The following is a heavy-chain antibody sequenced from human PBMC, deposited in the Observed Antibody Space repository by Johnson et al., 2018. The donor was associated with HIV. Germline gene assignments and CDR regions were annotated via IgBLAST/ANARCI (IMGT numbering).Heavy chain of an antibody. CDR2: ISYDGSNK. CDR3: AKLTRLDAFDI. J-gene: IGHJ3*02. CDR1: GFTFSNYA. D-gene: IGHD6-25*01. V-gene: IGHV3-30-3*02. Sequence: QVQLVESGGGVVQPGGSLRLSCAASGFTFSNYAMYWVRQAPGKGLEWVAAISYDGSNKYYADSVKDRFTISRDNSKNTLCLQMNSLRAEDTALYYCAKLTRLDAFDIWGQGTMVTVSS.